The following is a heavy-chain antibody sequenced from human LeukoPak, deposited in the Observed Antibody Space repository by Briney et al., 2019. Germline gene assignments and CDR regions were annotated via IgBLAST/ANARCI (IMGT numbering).Heavy chain of an antibody. V-gene: IGHV1-2*06. CDR2: INPNSGGT. CDR3: ASSYYDSSGYYTTEYYFDY. D-gene: IGHD3-22*01. Sequence: ASVKVSCKASGYTFTGYCMHWVRQAPGQGLEWMGRINPNSGGTNYAQKFQGRVTMTRDTSISTAYMELSRLRSDDTAVYYCASSYYDSSGYYTTEYYFDYWGQGTLVTVSS. CDR1: GYTFTGYC. J-gene: IGHJ4*02.